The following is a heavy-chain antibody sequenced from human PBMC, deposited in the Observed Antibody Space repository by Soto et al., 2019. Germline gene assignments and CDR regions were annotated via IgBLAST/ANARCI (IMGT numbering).Heavy chain of an antibody. V-gene: IGHV4-39*01. CDR3: ARPSPRYCSGGSCLEFPDAFDI. J-gene: IGHJ3*02. CDR2: IYYSGST. Sequence: PSETLSLTCTVSGGSISSSSYYWGWIRQPPGKGQEWIGSIYYSGSTYYNPSLKSRVTISVDTSKNQFSLKLSSVTAADTALYYFARPSPRYCSGGSCLEFPDAFDIWGQGTMVT. CDR1: GGSISSSSYY. D-gene: IGHD2-15*01.